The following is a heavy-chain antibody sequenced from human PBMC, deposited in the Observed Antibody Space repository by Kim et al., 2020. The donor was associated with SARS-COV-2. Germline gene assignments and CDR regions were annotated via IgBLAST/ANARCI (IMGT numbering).Heavy chain of an antibody. Sequence: GGSLRLSCAASGFTFSYHWLHWVRQAPGKGLVWVSRINSDGRITTYADSVKGRFTISRDNRKNTMSLEMNNLRVEDTAFYYCASVPHYDSSGYYFDQWGQGTLVSVSP. CDR1: GFTFSYHW. CDR2: INSDGRIT. D-gene: IGHD3-22*01. J-gene: IGHJ4*02. V-gene: IGHV3-74*01. CDR3: ASVPHYDSSGYYFDQ.